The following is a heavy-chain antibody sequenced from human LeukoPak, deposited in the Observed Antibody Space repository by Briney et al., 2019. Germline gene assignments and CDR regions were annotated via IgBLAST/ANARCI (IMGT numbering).Heavy chain of an antibody. CDR2: IYSGGST. CDR1: GFTVSSNY. Sequence: GGSLRLSCAASGFTVSSNYTSWVRQAPGKGLEWVSVIYSGGSTYYADSVKGRFTISRDNSKNTLYLQMNSLRAEDTAVYYCARGGPPDAFDIWGQGTMVTVSS. V-gene: IGHV3-66*01. CDR3: ARGGPPDAFDI. J-gene: IGHJ3*02.